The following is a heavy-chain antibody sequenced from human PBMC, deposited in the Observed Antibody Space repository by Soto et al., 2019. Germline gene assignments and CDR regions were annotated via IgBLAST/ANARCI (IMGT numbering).Heavy chain of an antibody. CDR1: GYTFTSYD. V-gene: IGHV1-8*01. CDR2: MNPKSGNT. Sequence: ASVKVSCKASGYTFTSYDVNWVRPATGQGLEWMGWMNPKSGNTGYAQKFQGRVTMTRDTSISTAYMELSSLRSEDTAVYYCARGASIAARPVGYYGMDVWGQGTTVTVSS. CDR3: ARGASIAARPVGYYGMDV. J-gene: IGHJ6*02. D-gene: IGHD6-6*01.